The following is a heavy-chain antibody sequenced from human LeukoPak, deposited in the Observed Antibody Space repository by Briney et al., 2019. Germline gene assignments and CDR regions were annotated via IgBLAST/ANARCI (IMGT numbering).Heavy chain of an antibody. V-gene: IGHV4-30-4*02. CDR3: ARDRATVTTV. CDR2: IYYSGST. Sequence: SETLSLTCTVSGGSISSDDYYWSWIRQPPGKGLEWIGYIYYSGSTYYNPSLKSRVTISVDTSKNQFSLKLSSVTAADTAVYYCARDRATVTTVWGEGTLVTVSS. D-gene: IGHD4-17*01. CDR1: GGSISSDDYY. J-gene: IGHJ4*02.